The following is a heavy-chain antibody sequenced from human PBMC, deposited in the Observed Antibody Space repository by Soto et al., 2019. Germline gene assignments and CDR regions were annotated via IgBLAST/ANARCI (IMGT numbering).Heavy chain of an antibody. CDR2: TSYDGSNK. D-gene: IGHD1-20*01. V-gene: IGHV3-30*18. CDR1: GFTFSSYG. J-gene: IGHJ3*02. Sequence: QVQLVESGGGVVQPGRSLRLSCAASGFTFSSYGMNWVRQAPDKGLEWVAVTSYDGSNKYYADSVKGRFTISRDNSKNTLYLQMNSLRSEDTAVYYCAKDLVSWYEGAFDMWGQGTMVTVSS. CDR3: AKDLVSWYEGAFDM.